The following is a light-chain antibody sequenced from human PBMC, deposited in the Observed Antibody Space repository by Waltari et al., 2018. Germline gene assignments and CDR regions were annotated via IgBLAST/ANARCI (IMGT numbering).Light chain of an antibody. CDR1: SSHIGTNY. V-gene: IGLV1-47*01. J-gene: IGLJ1*01. CDR3: AAWDDSLSGNV. Sequence: QSVLTQPPSASGTPGQRIIISCSGSSSHIGTNYVYWYQQFPGTAPKVLIYKTNQRPSGVPDRFSGSKSGTSASLAISGLRSEDEADYYCAAWDDSLSGNVFGTGTKVTVL. CDR2: KTN.